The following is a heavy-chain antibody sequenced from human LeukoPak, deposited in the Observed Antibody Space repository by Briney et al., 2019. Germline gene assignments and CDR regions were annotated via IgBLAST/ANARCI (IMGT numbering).Heavy chain of an antibody. J-gene: IGHJ4*02. CDR3: TTELMAMVRGVTRIVDY. Sequence: PGGSLRLSCAASGFTFSSYSMNWVRQAPGKGLEWVSYISSSSSTIYYADSVKGRFTISRDNAKNSLYLQMNSLRAEDTAVYYCTTELMAMVRGVTRIVDYWGQGTLVTVSS. V-gene: IGHV3-48*04. D-gene: IGHD3-10*01. CDR2: ISSSSSTI. CDR1: GFTFSSYS.